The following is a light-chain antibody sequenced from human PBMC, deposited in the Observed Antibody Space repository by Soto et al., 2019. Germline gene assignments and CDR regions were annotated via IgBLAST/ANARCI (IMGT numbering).Light chain of an antibody. J-gene: IGKJ5*01. CDR3: QQYNSWPPIT. V-gene: IGKV3-15*01. CDR1: QSVRTK. Sequence: EIVMTQSPATLSVSPGERATVPCRASQSVRTKLAWYQQKAGQAPRLLIYGASTRATGIPDRFSGSGSGTEFTLTISSLQSEDFAVYYCQQYNSWPPITFGQGTRLEIK. CDR2: GAS.